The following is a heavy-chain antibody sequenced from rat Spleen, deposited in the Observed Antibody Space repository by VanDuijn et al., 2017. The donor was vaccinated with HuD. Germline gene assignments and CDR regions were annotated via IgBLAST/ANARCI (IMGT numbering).Heavy chain of an antibody. Sequence: EVQLVESGGGLVQPGGAMKLSCAASGFSLSSFPMAWVRQAPATGLEWVATISIIAGGTYYRDSVKGRFTISRDNARSTLYLQMNRLRSEDTATYYCTRGRVYYGYTGFDYWGHGVMVTVSS. CDR2: ISIIAGGT. V-gene: IGHV5-46*01. D-gene: IGHD1-9*01. CDR3: TRGRVYYGYTGFDY. J-gene: IGHJ2*01. CDR1: GFSLSSFP.